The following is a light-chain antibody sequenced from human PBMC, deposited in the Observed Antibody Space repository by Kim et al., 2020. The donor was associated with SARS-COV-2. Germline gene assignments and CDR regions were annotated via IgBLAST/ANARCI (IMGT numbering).Light chain of an antibody. CDR1: SANIGSNT. CDR3: AAWDDSLNGPV. J-gene: IGLJ1*01. Sequence: GKRVTISCSGSSANIGSNTVNWYQQRPGTAPKLLIYVNNQRPSGVPDRFSGSKSDTSASLAISGLQSEDEADYYCAAWDDSLNGPVFGTGTKVTVL. V-gene: IGLV1-44*01. CDR2: VNN.